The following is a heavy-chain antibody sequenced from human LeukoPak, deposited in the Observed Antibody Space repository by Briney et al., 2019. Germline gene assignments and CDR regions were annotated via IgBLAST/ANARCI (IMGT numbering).Heavy chain of an antibody. J-gene: IGHJ3*02. CDR3: ARVPREIMSI. D-gene: IGHD1-26*01. V-gene: IGHV1-8*01. CDR2: MNPNSGYT. CDR1: GYTFTSYD. Sequence: ASVKVSCKASGYTFTSYDINWVRQATGQGLEWMGYMNPNSGYTGYAQKFQGRVTTTRNTSISTAYMELSSLRCEDTAVYYCARVPREIMSIWGQGTMGTVSS.